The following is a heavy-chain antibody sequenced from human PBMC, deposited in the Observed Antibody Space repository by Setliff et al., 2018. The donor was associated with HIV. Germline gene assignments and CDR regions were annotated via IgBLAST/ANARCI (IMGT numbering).Heavy chain of an antibody. D-gene: IGHD4-17*01. Sequence: SETLSLTCTVSGYSISSHYWSWIRQPPGKELEWIGYIYYNGNTNYNPSLKSRVTISVDTSKNQLSLKLSSVTAADTAVYYCAREIYGGNSRPFDYWGQGTLVTVSS. CDR2: IYYNGNT. V-gene: IGHV4-59*11. J-gene: IGHJ4*02. CDR1: GYSISSHY. CDR3: AREIYGGNSRPFDY.